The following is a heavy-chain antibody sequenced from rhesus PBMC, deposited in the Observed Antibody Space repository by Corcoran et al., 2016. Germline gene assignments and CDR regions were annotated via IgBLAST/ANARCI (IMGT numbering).Heavy chain of an antibody. V-gene: IGHV3S18*01. Sequence: EVQLVESGGGLAKPGGSLRLSCAASGFSFSDYYMYWVRQAPGKGLEWFSGISYTGGSTYYADSMEGRFTISRENAKNTLYLQMDSLRAEDTAVYYCAREGYSSSLANDYWGQGVLVTVSS. CDR2: ISYTGGST. CDR1: GFSFSDYY. J-gene: IGHJ4*01. D-gene: IGHD6-43*01. CDR3: AREGYSSSLANDY.